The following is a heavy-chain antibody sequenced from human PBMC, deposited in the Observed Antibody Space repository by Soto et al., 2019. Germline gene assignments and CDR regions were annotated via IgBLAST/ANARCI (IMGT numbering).Heavy chain of an antibody. CDR3: ARDHITMVRGVTGHYYYGMDV. J-gene: IGHJ6*02. Sequence: PSETLSVTCAVSCYSSSSGYYWGWIRQPPGKGLEWIGSIYHSGSTYYNPSLKSRVTISVDTSKNQFSLKLSSVTAADTAVYYCARDHITMVRGVTGHYYYGMDVWGQGTTVTVSS. CDR2: IYHSGST. V-gene: IGHV4-38-2*02. CDR1: CYSSSSGYY. D-gene: IGHD3-10*01.